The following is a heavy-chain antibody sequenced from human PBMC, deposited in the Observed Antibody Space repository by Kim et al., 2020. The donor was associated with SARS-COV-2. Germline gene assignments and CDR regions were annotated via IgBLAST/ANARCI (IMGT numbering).Heavy chain of an antibody. CDR3: ARAIVVVVAATSLFDP. J-gene: IGHJ5*02. V-gene: IGHV4-38-2*02. CDR2: IYHSGST. CDR1: GSSISSGYY. Sequence: SETLSLTCTVSGSSISSGYYWGWIRQPPGKGLEWIGSIYHSGSTYYNPSLKSRVTISVDTSKNQFSLKLSSVTAADTAVYYCARAIVVVVAATSLFDPWGQGTLVTVSS. D-gene: IGHD2-15*01.